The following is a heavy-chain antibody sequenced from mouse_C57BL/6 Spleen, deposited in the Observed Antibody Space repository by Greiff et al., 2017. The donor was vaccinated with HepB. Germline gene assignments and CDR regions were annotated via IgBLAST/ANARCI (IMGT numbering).Heavy chain of an antibody. CDR1: GYTFTSYW. Sequence: QVQLQQPGAELVKPGASVKLSCKASGYTFTSYWMQWVKQRPGQGLEWIGEIDPSDSYTNYNQKFKGKATLTVDTSSSTAYMQLSSLTSEDSAVYYCARITTVPDWGQGTLVTVSA. CDR2: IDPSDSYT. J-gene: IGHJ3*01. CDR3: ARITTVPD. V-gene: IGHV1-50*01. D-gene: IGHD1-1*01.